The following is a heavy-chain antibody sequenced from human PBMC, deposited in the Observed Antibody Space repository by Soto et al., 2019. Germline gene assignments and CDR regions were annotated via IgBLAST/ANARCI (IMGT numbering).Heavy chain of an antibody. CDR3: ARERYDFWSGYLHYFDY. CDR2: INAGNGNT. J-gene: IGHJ4*02. D-gene: IGHD3-3*01. CDR1: GYTFTSYA. Sequence: ASVKVSCKASGYTFTSYAMHWVRQAPGQRLEWMGWINAGNGNTKYSQKFQGRVTITRDTSASTAYMELSSLRSEDTAVYYCARERYDFWSGYLHYFDYWGQGTLVTVSS. V-gene: IGHV1-3*01.